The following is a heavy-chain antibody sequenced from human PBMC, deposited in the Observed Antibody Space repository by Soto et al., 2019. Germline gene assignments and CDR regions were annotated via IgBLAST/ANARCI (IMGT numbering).Heavy chain of an antibody. J-gene: IGHJ6*02. CDR2: INSDGSST. V-gene: IGHV3-74*01. Sequence: PGGSLRLSCAASGFTFSSYWMHWVRQAPGKGLVWVSRINSDGSSTSYADSVKGRFTISRDNAKNTLYLQMNSLRAEDTAVYYCASLFPYSSSWFPYYYGMDVWCQGTTVTVSS. D-gene: IGHD6-13*01. CDR3: ASLFPYSSSWFPYYYGMDV. CDR1: GFTFSSYW.